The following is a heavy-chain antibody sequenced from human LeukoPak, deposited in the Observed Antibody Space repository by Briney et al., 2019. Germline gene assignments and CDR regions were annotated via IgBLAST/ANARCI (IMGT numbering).Heavy chain of an antibody. CDR1: GFTFSSYG. D-gene: IGHD5-24*01. CDR3: AKDRDWYYFDY. CDR2: ISYDGSNK. Sequence: PGGSLRLSCAASGFTFSSYGMHWVRQAPGMGLEWVAVISYDGSNKYYADSVKGRFTISRDNSKNTLYLQMNSLRAEDTAVYYCAKDRDWYYFDYWGQGTLVTVSS. J-gene: IGHJ4*02. V-gene: IGHV3-30*18.